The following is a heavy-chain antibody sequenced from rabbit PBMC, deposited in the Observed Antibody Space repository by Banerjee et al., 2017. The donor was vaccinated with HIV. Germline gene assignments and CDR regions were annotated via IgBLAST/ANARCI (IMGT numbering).Heavy chain of an antibody. CDR2: IYAGSSGST. V-gene: IGHV1S40*01. CDR3: ARGGGYAGDAYDRYYFNF. J-gene: IGHJ4*01. CDR1: GFSFSNSYY. D-gene: IGHD6-1*01. Sequence: QSLEESGGDLVKPGASLTLTCTASGFSFSNSYYMCWVRQAPGQGLEWIGCIYAGSSGSTDYASWAKGRFTISKTSSTTVTLQMTSLTAADTATYFCARGGGYAGDAYDRYYFNFWGPGTLVTVS.